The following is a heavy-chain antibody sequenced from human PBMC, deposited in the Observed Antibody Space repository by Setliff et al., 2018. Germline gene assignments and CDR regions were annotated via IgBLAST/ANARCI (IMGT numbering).Heavy chain of an antibody. CDR1: GGSISGAPIRSYY. CDR3: ARGGTYRYFDY. CDR2: VYYSGTT. V-gene: IGHV4-61*01. J-gene: IGHJ4*02. Sequence: KASETLSLTCTVSGGSISGAPIRSYYWSWIRQPPGKGLEFIGYVYYSGTTNYDPSLKSRVTISVDTSKNQFSLKLSSVTAADTAIYYCARGGTYRYFDYWGQGTLVTVSS.